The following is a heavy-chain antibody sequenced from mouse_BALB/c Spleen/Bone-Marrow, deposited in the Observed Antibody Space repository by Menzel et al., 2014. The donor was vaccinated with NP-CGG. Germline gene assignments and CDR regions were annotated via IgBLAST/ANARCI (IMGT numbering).Heavy chain of an antibody. J-gene: IGHJ1*01. D-gene: IGHD1-2*01. Sequence: QVQLQQPGAELVMPGASVKMSFKASGYTFTDYWMHWVKQRPGQGLEWIGAIDTSDSYTSYNQKFKGKATLTVDESSSTAYMQLSSLTSEDSAVYYCARSAGYWYFDVWGAGTTVTVPS. CDR2: IDTSDSYT. CDR3: ARSAGYWYFDV. V-gene: IGHV1-69*01. CDR1: GYTFTDYW.